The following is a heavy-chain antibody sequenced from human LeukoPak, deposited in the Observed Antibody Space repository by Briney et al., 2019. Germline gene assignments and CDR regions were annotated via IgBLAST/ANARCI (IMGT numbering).Heavy chain of an antibody. CDR2: ISAYNGNT. J-gene: IGHJ4*02. D-gene: IGHD6-13*01. V-gene: IGHV1-18*01. CDR1: GGTFSSYA. CDR3: ARDSRKGLQQLGH. Sequence: ASVTVSCKASGGTFSSYAISWVRQAPGQGLEWMGWISAYNGNTNYAQKLQGRVTMTTDTSTSTAYMELRSLRSDDTAVYYCARDSRKGLQQLGHWGQGTLVTVSS.